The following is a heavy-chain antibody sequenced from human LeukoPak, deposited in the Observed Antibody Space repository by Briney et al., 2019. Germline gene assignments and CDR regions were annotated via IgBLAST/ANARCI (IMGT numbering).Heavy chain of an antibody. CDR1: GGSISSSNW. D-gene: IGHD1-26*01. Sequence: PSETLSLTCAVSGGSISSSNWWSWVRQPPGKGLEWIGGIYHSGSANYNPSLESRVTISIDQSKNQFSLKVNSVTAADTAVYYCARSVGATFGPHYWGQGTLVTVSS. CDR3: ARSVGATFGPHY. V-gene: IGHV4-4*02. CDR2: IYHSGSA. J-gene: IGHJ4*02.